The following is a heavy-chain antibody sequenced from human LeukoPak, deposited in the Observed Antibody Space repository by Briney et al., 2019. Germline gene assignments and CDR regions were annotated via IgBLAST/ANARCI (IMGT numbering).Heavy chain of an antibody. V-gene: IGHV4-39*01. D-gene: IGHD2-15*01. CDR2: IYYSGST. CDR3: ARLGQAWRIVPTPDYFDY. Sequence: PSETLSLTCTVSVASISSSSYFWGWIRQPPGKGLECIGTIYYSGSTSYNPSLKSRVTISVDTSKNQFSLKLSSVTAADTAVYYCARLGQAWRIVPTPDYFDYWGQGTLVTVSS. CDR1: VASISSSSYF. J-gene: IGHJ4*02.